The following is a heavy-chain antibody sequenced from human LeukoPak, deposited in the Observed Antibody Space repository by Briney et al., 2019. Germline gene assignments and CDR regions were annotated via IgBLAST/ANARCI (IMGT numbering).Heavy chain of an antibody. CDR2: IKQDGGEK. D-gene: IGHD6-13*01. Sequence: GGSLRLSCEASGFTFSSYWMSWVRQAPGKGLEWVANIKQDGGEKYYVDSVKGRFTISRDNAKNSLYLQMNSLRAEDTAVYYCARDRYISRSWGYDFDYWGQGTLVTVSS. V-gene: IGHV3-7*01. J-gene: IGHJ4*02. CDR3: ARDRYISRSWGYDFDY. CDR1: GFTFSSYW.